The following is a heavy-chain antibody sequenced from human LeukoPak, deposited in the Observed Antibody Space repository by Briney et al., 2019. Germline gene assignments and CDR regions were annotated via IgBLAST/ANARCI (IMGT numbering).Heavy chain of an antibody. CDR3: ARQKYSSGWYTYRYYYYMDV. Sequence: SETLSLTCTVSGGSISSYYWSWIRQPPGKGLEWIGYIYYSGSTYYNPSLKSRVTISVDTSKNRFSLKLSSVTAADTAVYYCARQKYSSGWYTYRYYYYMDVWGKGTTVTVSS. V-gene: IGHV4-59*01. J-gene: IGHJ6*03. CDR1: GGSISSYY. CDR2: IYYSGST. D-gene: IGHD6-19*01.